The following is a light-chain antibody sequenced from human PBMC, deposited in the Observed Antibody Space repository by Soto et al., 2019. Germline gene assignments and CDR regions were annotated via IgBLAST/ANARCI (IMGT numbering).Light chain of an antibody. CDR1: SSNIGNNY. CDR3: ATWDSSLSAGV. V-gene: IGLV1-51*01. J-gene: IGLJ2*01. CDR2: DND. Sequence: QSVLTQPPSVSAAPGQKVTISCSGSSSNIGNNYVSWYQQLPGTAPKLLIYDNDKRPSGIPDRFSGSKSGTSATLGVTALQTGDEADYYCATWDSSLSAGVFGGGTKLTVL.